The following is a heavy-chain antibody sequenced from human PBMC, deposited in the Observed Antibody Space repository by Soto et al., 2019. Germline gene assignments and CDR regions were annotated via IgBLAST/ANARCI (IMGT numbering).Heavy chain of an antibody. D-gene: IGHD3-3*01. CDR1: GGSISSSSYY. J-gene: IGHJ6*02. CDR2: IYYSWST. CDR3: ARRFVYVFWSGYYYYYGMDV. Sequence: SETLSRTCTVSGGSISSSSYYWGWILQPPGKGLEWIVSIYYSWSTYYNPSLKSRVPISVATSKTLFSLKLSFVPAADTALYYCARRFVYVFWSGYYYYYGMDVWGQGPTFPVSS. V-gene: IGHV4-39*01.